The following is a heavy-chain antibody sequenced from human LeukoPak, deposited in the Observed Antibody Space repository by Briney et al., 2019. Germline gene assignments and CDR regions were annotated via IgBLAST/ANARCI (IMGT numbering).Heavy chain of an antibody. V-gene: IGHV1-8*01. CDR1: GYTFTSYD. Sequence: GASGKVSCKASGYTFTSYDIKWVRQATGQGLEWMGWMIPNSGNTGYAQKFQGTLNMTTHTSTSTAYMELSSLRSEHTAVYYCARGPHWYFDLWGRGTLVTVSS. J-gene: IGHJ2*01. CDR2: MIPNSGNT. CDR3: ARGPHWYFDL.